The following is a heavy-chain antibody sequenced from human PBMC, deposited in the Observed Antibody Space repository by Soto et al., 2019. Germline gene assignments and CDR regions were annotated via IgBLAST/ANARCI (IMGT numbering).Heavy chain of an antibody. Sequence: ASVKVSCKASGYTFTGYYMHWMRQAPGQGLKWMGWINPDSGDTKHAQKFQGRVTMTRDTSISTAYMELSSLRSDDTAVYYCARAGGPVDYSDYVGTHYFDYWGQGALVTVSS. CDR2: INPDSGDT. CDR1: GYTFTGYY. CDR3: ARAGGPVDYSDYVGTHYFDY. D-gene: IGHD4-17*01. V-gene: IGHV1-2*02. J-gene: IGHJ4*02.